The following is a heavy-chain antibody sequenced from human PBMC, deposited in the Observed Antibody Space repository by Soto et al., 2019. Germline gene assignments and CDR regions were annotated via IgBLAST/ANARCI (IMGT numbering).Heavy chain of an antibody. CDR3: ARAGWYFDY. CDR2: IYYSGST. Sequence: SETLSLTCTVSGDSISSSRYYWGWVRQPPGKGLEWIGYIYYSGSTNYNPSLKSRVTISVDTSKNQFSLKLSSVTAADTAVYYCARAGWYFDYWGQGTLVTVSS. J-gene: IGHJ4*02. V-gene: IGHV4-61*05. CDR1: GDSISSSRYY. D-gene: IGHD6-19*01.